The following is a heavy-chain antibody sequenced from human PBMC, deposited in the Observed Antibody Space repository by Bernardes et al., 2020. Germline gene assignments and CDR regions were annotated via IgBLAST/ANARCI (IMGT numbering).Heavy chain of an antibody. CDR1: GGTFSSYA. D-gene: IGHD4-17*01. V-gene: IGHV1-69*13. Sequence: SVKVSCKASGGTFSSYAISWVRQAPGQGLEWMGGIIPIFGTANYAQKFQVRVTITADESTSTAYMELSSLRSEDTAVYYCARGNGDWNYYYGMDVWGKGTTVTVSS. CDR3: ARGNGDWNYYYGMDV. J-gene: IGHJ6*04. CDR2: IIPIFGTA.